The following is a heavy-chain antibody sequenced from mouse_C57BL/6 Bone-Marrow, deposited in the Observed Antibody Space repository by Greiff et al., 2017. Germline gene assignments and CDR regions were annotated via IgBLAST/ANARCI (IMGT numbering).Heavy chain of an antibody. Sequence: QVQLQQSGAELVKPGASVKISCKASGYAFSSYWMNWVKQRPGTGLEWIGQIYPGDGDTNYNGKFKGKATLTADKSSSTAYMQLSSLTSEDSAVYFCARCHYYGSSPLYAMDYWGQGTSVTVSS. CDR2: IYPGDGDT. CDR3: ARCHYYGSSPLYAMDY. J-gene: IGHJ4*01. V-gene: IGHV1-80*01. D-gene: IGHD1-1*01. CDR1: GYAFSSYW.